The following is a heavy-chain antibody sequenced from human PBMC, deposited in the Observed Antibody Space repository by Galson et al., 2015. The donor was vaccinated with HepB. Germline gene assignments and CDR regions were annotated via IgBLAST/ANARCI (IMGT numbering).Heavy chain of an antibody. CDR3: ARDLEGLSDDNNWFDP. D-gene: IGHD3-3*01. V-gene: IGHV1-69*13. J-gene: IGHJ5*02. Sequence: SVKVSCKASGGTFSSYAISWVRQAPGQGLEWMGGIIPIFGTANYAQKFQGRVTVTADESTSTAYMELSSLRSEDTAVYYCARDLEGLSDDNNWFDPWGQGTLVTVSP. CDR1: GGTFSSYA. CDR2: IIPIFGTA.